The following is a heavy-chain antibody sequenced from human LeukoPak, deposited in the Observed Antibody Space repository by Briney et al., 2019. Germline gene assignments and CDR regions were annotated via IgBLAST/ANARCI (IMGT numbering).Heavy chain of an antibody. J-gene: IGHJ2*01. CDR3: ARGPIVVVPAARHWYFDL. CDR2: ISSSSSYI. CDR1: GFTFSSYS. Sequence: GGSLRLTCAASGFTFSSYSMNWVRQAPGKGLEWVSSISSSSSYIYYADSVKGRFTISRDNAKNSLYLQMNSLRAEDTAVYYCARGPIVVVPAARHWYFDLWGRGTLVTVSS. V-gene: IGHV3-21*01. D-gene: IGHD2-2*01.